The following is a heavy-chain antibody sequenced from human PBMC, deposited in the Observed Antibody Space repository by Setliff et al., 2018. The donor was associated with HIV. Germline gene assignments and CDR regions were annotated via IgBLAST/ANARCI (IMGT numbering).Heavy chain of an antibody. CDR1: AGSISGYY. CDR2: INHSGST. Sequence: SETLSLTCAVYAGSISGYYWSWIRQSPGKGLEWIGEINHSGSTNYNPSLKSRVTISVDTSKNQFSLKLSSVTAADTAVYYCARGGTVTMVRGRNWFDSWGQGTLVTVSS. D-gene: IGHD3-10*01. CDR3: ARGGTVTMVRGRNWFDS. J-gene: IGHJ5*01. V-gene: IGHV4-34*01.